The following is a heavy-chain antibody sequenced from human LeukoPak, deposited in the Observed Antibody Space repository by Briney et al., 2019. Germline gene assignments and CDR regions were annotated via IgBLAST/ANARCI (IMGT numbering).Heavy chain of an antibody. CDR1: GFTFSSYG. Sequence: GGSLRLSCAASGFTFSSYGMHWVRQAPGKGLEWVAFIRYDGSNKYYADSVKGRFTISRDNSKNTLYLQMNSLRAEDTAVYYCASTGVGIGYLDWLAKYYFDYWGQGTLVTVSS. D-gene: IGHD3-9*01. V-gene: IGHV3-30*02. CDR2: IRYDGSNK. CDR3: ASTGVGIGYLDWLAKYYFDY. J-gene: IGHJ4*02.